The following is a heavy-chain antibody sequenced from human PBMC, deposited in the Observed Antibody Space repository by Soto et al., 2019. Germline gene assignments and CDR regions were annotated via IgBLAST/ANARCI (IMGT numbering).Heavy chain of an antibody. D-gene: IGHD2-15*01. CDR1: GYTFTSYA. V-gene: IGHV1-3*01. Sequence: QVQLVQSGAEVKKPGASVKVSCKASGYTFTSYAMHWVRQAPGQRLEWMGWINVGNDNTKYSQKFQGRVTITRDTSASTAYMELSSLRSEDTAMYYCARPRAHCSGGSCYTEYFQHWGQGTLVTVSS. J-gene: IGHJ1*01. CDR2: INVGNDNT. CDR3: ARPRAHCSGGSCYTEYFQH.